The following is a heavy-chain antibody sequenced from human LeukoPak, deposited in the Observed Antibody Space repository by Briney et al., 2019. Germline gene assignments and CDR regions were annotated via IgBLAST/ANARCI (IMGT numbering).Heavy chain of an antibody. CDR2: IRYDGSNK. CDR3: FGITVTDVPY. Sequence: PGGSLRLSCAASGLPFSHSGMHWVRQAPGKGLEWVASIRYDGSNKYYADSVKGRFTISRDNSKNALYLQMNSLRGEDTAVYYCFGITVTDVPYWGQGTLVTVSS. D-gene: IGHD1-7*01. J-gene: IGHJ4*02. CDR1: GLPFSHSG. V-gene: IGHV3-30*02.